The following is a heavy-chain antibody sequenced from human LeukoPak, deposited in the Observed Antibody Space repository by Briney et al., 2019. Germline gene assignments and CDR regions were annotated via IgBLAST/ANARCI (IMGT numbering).Heavy chain of an antibody. D-gene: IGHD6-19*01. CDR1: GFTFSSYW. Sequence: PGGSLRLSCAASGFTFSSYWMSWVRQAPGKGLEWVANIKEDGSEKYYVDSVKGRFTISGDNAKNSLYLQMNSLRAEDTAVYYCARVRGIAVAGTASIYFDYWGQGTLVTVSS. V-gene: IGHV3-7*01. CDR3: ARVRGIAVAGTASIYFDY. J-gene: IGHJ4*02. CDR2: IKEDGSEK.